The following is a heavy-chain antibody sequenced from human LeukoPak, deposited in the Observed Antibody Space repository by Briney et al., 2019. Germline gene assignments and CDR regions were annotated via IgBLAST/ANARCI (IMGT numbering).Heavy chain of an antibody. D-gene: IGHD3-22*01. CDR2: IYYSGST. V-gene: IGHV4-31*03. J-gene: IGHJ5*02. Sequence: PSETLSLTCTVSGGSISSSSYYWGWIRQHPGKGLEWIGYIYYSGSTYYNPSLKSRVTISVDTSKNQFSLKLSSVTAADTAVYYCAREYYYDSSGYRARFDPWGQGTLVTVSS. CDR1: GGSISSSSYY. CDR3: AREYYYDSSGYRARFDP.